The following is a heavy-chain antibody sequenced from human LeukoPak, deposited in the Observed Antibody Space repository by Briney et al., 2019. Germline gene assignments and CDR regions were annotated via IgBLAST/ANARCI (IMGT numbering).Heavy chain of an antibody. Sequence: SETLSLTCAVYGGSFSGYYWSWIRQPPGKGLEWIGEINHSGNTNYNPSLKSRVTISVDTSKNQFSLKLSSVTAADTAVYYCARSGWTEYFQHWGQGTLVTVSS. CDR1: GGSFSGYY. CDR2: INHSGNT. D-gene: IGHD6-19*01. J-gene: IGHJ1*01. CDR3: ARSGWTEYFQH. V-gene: IGHV4-34*01.